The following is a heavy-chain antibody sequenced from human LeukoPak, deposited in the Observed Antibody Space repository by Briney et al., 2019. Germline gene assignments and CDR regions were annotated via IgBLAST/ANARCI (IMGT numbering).Heavy chain of an antibody. D-gene: IGHD6-19*01. CDR2: INQTGSEK. J-gene: IGHJ4*02. CDR1: GFTFSNYW. Sequence: GGSLRLSCAASGFTFSNYWTSWVRQAPGKGLEWVANINQTGSEKYYVDSVKGRFTISRDNAKNSLFLQMNSLRAEDTAVYYCAGEESSAWSHWGQGTLVTVSS. CDR3: AGEESSAWSH. V-gene: IGHV3-7*01.